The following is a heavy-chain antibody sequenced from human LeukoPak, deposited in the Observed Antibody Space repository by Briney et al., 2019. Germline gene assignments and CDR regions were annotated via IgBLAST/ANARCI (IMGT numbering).Heavy chain of an antibody. Sequence: PGESLKISCKGSVYRFSNYWITWVRQMPGKGLEWMGIIYPTDSDTKYSPSFQGQVTISADKSITTAYLQWSSLQASDTAMYYCARQTATTTFDYWGQGTLVTVSS. CDR2: IYPTDSDT. D-gene: IGHD1/OR15-1a*01. V-gene: IGHV5-51*01. CDR1: VYRFSNYW. J-gene: IGHJ4*02. CDR3: ARQTATTTFDY.